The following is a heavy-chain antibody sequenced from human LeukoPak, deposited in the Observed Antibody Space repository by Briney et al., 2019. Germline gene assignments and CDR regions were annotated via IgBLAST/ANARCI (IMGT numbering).Heavy chain of an antibody. J-gene: IGHJ4*02. D-gene: IGHD1-26*01. CDR3: ARLAPYPGVWASDY. CDR2: IYYSGST. V-gene: IGHV4-59*08. Sequence: GSLRLSCAASGFTFSTYSMNWIRQPPGKGLEWIGYIYYSGSTSYNPSLKSRVTISVDTSKNQFSLKLTSVTAADTAVYYCARLAPYPGVWASDYWGQGTLVTVSS. CDR1: GFTFSTYS.